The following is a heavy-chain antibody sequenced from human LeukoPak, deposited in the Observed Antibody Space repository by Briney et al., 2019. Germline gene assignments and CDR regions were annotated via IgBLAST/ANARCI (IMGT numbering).Heavy chain of an antibody. V-gene: IGHV3-21*01. Sequence: GGSLRLSCAASGFTFSNYNMNWVRQTPGKGLEWVSSITRGSIYTFYADSVKGRFTISRDNAKNSLYLQMNSLRAEDTAVYYCARDGSFFDSSGYSRGSAFDIWGQGTMVTVSS. J-gene: IGHJ3*02. CDR3: ARDGSFFDSSGYSRGSAFDI. D-gene: IGHD3-22*01. CDR1: GFTFSNYN. CDR2: ITRGSIYT.